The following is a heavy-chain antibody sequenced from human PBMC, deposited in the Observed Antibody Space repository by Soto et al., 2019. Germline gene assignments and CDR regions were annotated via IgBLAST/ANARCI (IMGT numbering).Heavy chain of an antibody. V-gene: IGHV4-30-4*01. CDR3: ARGAHYYYMNAWFDP. Sequence: QVQLQESGPGLVKPSQTLSLTCTVSGASFKSGDYYWSWMRQPPGKGLEWIGYSSYSGSTYSNPSLKGRVTVSGDTSKKHFALKPSSVTAADTAGYYCARGAHYYYMNAWFDPWGQGTLVTVSS. CDR1: GASFKSGDYY. CDR2: SSYSGST. D-gene: IGHD3-22*01. J-gene: IGHJ5*02.